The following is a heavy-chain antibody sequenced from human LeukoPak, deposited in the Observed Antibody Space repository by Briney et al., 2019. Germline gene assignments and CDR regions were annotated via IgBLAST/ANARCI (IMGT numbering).Heavy chain of an antibody. V-gene: IGHV3-7*01. Sequence: PGGSLRLSCAASGFTFSSYWMSWVRQAPGKGLEWVANIKQDGSEKYYVDSVKGRFTISRDNAKNSLYLQMNSLTAEDTAVYYFARTDLFYYYMDVWGKGTTVTVSS. CDR3: ARTDLFYYYMDV. J-gene: IGHJ6*03. CDR2: IKQDGSEK. CDR1: GFTFSSYW.